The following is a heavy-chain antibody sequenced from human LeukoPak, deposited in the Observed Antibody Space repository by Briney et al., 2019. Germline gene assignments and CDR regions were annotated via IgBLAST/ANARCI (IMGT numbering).Heavy chain of an antibody. V-gene: IGHV4-34*01. CDR3: ARLHYYDSSGYHPHIDY. J-gene: IGHJ4*02. Sequence: SETLSLTCAVYGGSFSGYYWSWIRQPPGKGLEWIGEINHSGSTNYNPSLKSRVTIPVDTSKNQFSLKLSSVTAADTAVYYCARLHYYDSSGYHPHIDYWGQGTLVTVSS. CDR1: GGSFSGYY. CDR2: INHSGST. D-gene: IGHD3-22*01.